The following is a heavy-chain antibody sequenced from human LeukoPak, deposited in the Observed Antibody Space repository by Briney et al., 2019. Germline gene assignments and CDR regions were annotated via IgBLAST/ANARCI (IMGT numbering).Heavy chain of an antibody. CDR3: ARDSRGYYYGSGSRKAFDY. Sequence: SETLSLTCAVYGGSFSGYYWSWIRQPPGKGLEWIGEINHSGSTNYNPSLKSRVTISVDTSKNQFSLKLSSVTAADTAVYYCARDSRGYYYGSGSRKAFDYWGQGTLVTVSS. D-gene: IGHD3-10*01. J-gene: IGHJ4*02. CDR1: GGSFSGYY. V-gene: IGHV4-34*01. CDR2: INHSGST.